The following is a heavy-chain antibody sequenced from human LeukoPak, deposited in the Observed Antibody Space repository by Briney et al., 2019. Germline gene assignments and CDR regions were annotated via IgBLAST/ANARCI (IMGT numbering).Heavy chain of an antibody. D-gene: IGHD2-15*01. CDR2: IYHSGST. CDR1: GGSISSGGYS. CDR3: ARERPYWSGNDAFDI. V-gene: IGHV4-30-2*01. J-gene: IGHJ3*02. Sequence: SETLSLTCTVSGGSISSGGYSWSWIRQPPGKGLEWIGYIYHSGSTYYNPSLKSRVTISVDRSKNQFSLKLSSVTAADTAVYYCARERPYWSGNDAFDIWGQGTMVTVSS.